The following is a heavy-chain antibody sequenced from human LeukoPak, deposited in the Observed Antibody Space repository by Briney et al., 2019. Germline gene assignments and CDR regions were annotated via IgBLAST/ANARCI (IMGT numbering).Heavy chain of an antibody. D-gene: IGHD3-22*01. CDR2: IYYSGST. V-gene: IGHV4-39*07. CDR1: GGSISSSSYF. J-gene: IGHJ4*02. CDR3: VRVYDGSGYYSDY. Sequence: PSETLSLTCTVSGGSISSSSYFWGWIRQPPGKGLEWIGSIYYSGSTYYNPSLKSRVTISVDTSKNQFSLKLSSVTAADTAMYYCVRVYDGSGYYSDYWGQGTLVTVSS.